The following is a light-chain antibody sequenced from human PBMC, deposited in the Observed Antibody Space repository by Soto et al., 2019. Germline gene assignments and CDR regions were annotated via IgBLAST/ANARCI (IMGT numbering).Light chain of an antibody. CDR3: GSYTRSSHV. V-gene: IGLV2-14*01. J-gene: IGLJ1*01. Sequence: QSVLTQPASVSGSPGQSITISCTGTSSDVGGYNYVSWYQQHTGKAPKLMICDVSNRPSGVSNRLSCSKSGNTASLTLSGLQAEDEGDYKCGSYTRSSHVFGTGTKPTGL. CDR1: SSDVGGYNY. CDR2: DVS.